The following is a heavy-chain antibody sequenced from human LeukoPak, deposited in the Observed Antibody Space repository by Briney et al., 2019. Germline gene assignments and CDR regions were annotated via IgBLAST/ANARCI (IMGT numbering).Heavy chain of an antibody. CDR3: ARDRVSMVRGVTALDY. D-gene: IGHD3-10*01. J-gene: IGHJ4*02. CDR2: ISMSSSYI. CDR1: GFTFSSYS. V-gene: IGHV3-21*01. Sequence: PGGSLRLSCAASGFTFSSYSMNWVRQAPGKGLEWVSSISMSSSYIYYADSVKGRFTISRDNAKNSLYLQMNSLRAEDTAVYYCARDRVSMVRGVTALDYWGQGTLVTVSS.